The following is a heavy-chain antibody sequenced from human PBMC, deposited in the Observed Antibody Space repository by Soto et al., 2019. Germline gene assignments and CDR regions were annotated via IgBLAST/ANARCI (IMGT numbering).Heavy chain of an antibody. CDR1: GGSISSGGYY. D-gene: IGHD6-13*01. Sequence: SETLSLTCTVSGGSISSGGYYWSWIRQHPGKGLEWIGYIYYSGSTYYNPSLKSRVTISVDTSKNQFSLKLSSVTAADTAVYYCARERSAAGTGWFDPWGQGTLVTVSS. CDR2: IYYSGST. J-gene: IGHJ5*02. V-gene: IGHV4-31*03. CDR3: ARERSAAGTGWFDP.